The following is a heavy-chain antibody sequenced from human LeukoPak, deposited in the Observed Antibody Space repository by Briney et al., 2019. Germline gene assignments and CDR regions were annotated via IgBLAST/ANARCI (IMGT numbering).Heavy chain of an antibody. CDR2: VDPEDGET. D-gene: IGHD2-2*01. J-gene: IGHJ6*03. Sequence: VKISCKASGYTFTDYYMHWVQQAPGKGLEWMGRVDPEDGETIYAEKFQGRVTITADTSTDTAYMELSSLRSEDTAVYYCAAQNCSSTSCYEDYYYMDVWGKGTTVTVSS. CDR1: GYTFTDYY. CDR3: AAQNCSSTSCYEDYYYMDV. V-gene: IGHV1-69-2*01.